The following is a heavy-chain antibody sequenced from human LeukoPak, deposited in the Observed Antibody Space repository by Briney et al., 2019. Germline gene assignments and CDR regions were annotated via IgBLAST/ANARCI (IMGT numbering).Heavy chain of an antibody. CDR2: ISYDGSNK. CDR3: ASVWYYYDSSGRPLGDFDY. J-gene: IGHJ4*02. CDR1: GFTFGAYT. Sequence: GGSLRLSCAASGFTFGAYTINWVRQAPGKGLEWVAVISYDGSNKYYADSVKGRFTISRDNSKNTLYLQMNSLRAEDTAVYYCASVWYYYDSSGRPLGDFDYWGQGTLVTVSS. V-gene: IGHV3-30-3*01. D-gene: IGHD3-22*01.